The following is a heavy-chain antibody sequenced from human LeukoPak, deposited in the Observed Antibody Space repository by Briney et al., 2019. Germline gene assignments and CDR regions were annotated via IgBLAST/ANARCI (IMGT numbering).Heavy chain of an antibody. CDR3: TTDIGRNWNYPHPLDAFDI. J-gene: IGHJ3*02. CDR2: IKSKTDGGTT. V-gene: IGHV3-15*01. Sequence: KAGGSLRLSCAASGFTFSNAWMSWVRQAPGKGLEWVGRIKSKTDGGTTDYAAPVKGRFTISRDDSKNTLYLQMNSLKTEDTAVYYCTTDIGRNWNYPHPLDAFDIWGQGTMVTVSS. CDR1: GFTFSNAW. D-gene: IGHD1-7*01.